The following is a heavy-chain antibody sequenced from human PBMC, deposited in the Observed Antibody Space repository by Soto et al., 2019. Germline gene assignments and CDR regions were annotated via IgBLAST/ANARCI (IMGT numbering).Heavy chain of an antibody. CDR1: GGTFSSYT. D-gene: IGHD4-17*01. CDR2: IIPILGIA. Sequence: QVQLVQSGAEVKKPGSSVKVSCKASGGTFSSYTISWVRQAPGQGLEWMGRIIPILGIANYAQKFQGRVTITADNSTSTACMELSSLRSEDTAVYYCAAEYGGNSSWGQGTLVTVSS. CDR3: AAEYGGNSS. J-gene: IGHJ4*02. V-gene: IGHV1-69*02.